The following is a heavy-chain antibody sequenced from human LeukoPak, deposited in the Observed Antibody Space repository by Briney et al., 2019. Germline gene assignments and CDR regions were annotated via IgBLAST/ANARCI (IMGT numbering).Heavy chain of an antibody. V-gene: IGHV3-7*01. J-gene: IGHJ4*02. D-gene: IGHD1-26*01. CDR2: IKQDGSEK. CDR1: GFTFSSYW. Sequence: GGSLRLSCAASGFTFSSYWMSWVRQAPGKGLEWVANIKQDGSEKYYVDSVKGRFTISRDNAKSSLYLQMNSLRAEDTAVYYCARDSSEGGGYFDYWGQGTLVTVSS. CDR3: ARDSSEGGGYFDY.